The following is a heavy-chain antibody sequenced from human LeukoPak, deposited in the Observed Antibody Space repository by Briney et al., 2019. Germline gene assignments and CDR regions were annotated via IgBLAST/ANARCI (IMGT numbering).Heavy chain of an antibody. Sequence: PGGSLRLSCAASGFTFSSYGMHWVRQAPGKGLEWVAVISYDGSNKYYADSVKGRFTISRDNSKNTLYLQMNSLRAEDTAVYYCAKDTQGYSSSRYPLYYYYGMDVWGKGTTVTVSS. V-gene: IGHV3-30*18. D-gene: IGHD6-13*01. J-gene: IGHJ6*04. CDR3: AKDTQGYSSSRYPLYYYYGMDV. CDR1: GFTFSSYG. CDR2: ISYDGSNK.